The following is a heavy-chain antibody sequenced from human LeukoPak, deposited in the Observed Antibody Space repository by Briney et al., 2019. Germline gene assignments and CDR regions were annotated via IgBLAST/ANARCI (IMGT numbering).Heavy chain of an antibody. CDR2: INPNSGGT. D-gene: IGHD3-22*01. CDR3: ARYYYDSSGYYGYYYGMDV. J-gene: IGHJ6*02. Sequence: ASVKVSCKASGYTFTGYYMHWVRQAAGQGLAWMEWINPNSGGTNYAQKFQGRVTMTRDTSISTAYMELSRLRSDDTAVYYCARYYYDSSGYYGYYYGMDVWGQGTTVTVSS. V-gene: IGHV1-2*02. CDR1: GYTFTGYY.